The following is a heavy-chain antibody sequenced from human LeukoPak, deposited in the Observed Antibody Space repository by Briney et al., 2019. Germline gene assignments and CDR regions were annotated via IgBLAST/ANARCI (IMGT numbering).Heavy chain of an antibody. CDR3: GRDPRTSGWFRNTYFFYYMDV. CDR1: GFTLSSHS. J-gene: IGHJ6*03. Sequence: KSGGSLRLSCVASGFTLSSHSMNWVRQAPGKGLEWVSSISSTSDYIHYANSLKGRFTISRDNAKNSLYLQMNSLRAEDTAVYYCGRDPRTSGWFRNTYFFYYMDVWGKGTTVTVSS. CDR2: ISSTSDYI. V-gene: IGHV3-21*06. D-gene: IGHD6-19*01.